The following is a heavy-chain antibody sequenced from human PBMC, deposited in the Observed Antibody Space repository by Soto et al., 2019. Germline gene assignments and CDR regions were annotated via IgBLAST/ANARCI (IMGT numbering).Heavy chain of an antibody. CDR2: INSDGSST. V-gene: IGHV3-74*01. CDR1: GFTFSSYW. CDR3: ARGGSDIVESYAGMDV. J-gene: IGHJ6*02. D-gene: IGHD2-15*01. Sequence: PGGSLRLSCAASGFTFSSYWMHWVRQAPGKGLVWVSRINSDGSSTSYADSVKGRFTISRDNAKNTLYLQMNSLRAEDTAVYYCARGGSDIVESYAGMDVWGQGTTVTVSS.